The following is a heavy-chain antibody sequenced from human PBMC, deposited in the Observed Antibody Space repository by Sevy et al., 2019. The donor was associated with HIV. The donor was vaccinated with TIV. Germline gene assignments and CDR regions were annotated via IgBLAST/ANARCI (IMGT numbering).Heavy chain of an antibody. Sequence: GGSLRLSCAASGFTFSHFGMHWVRQAPGKGLEWVAVISYDGTNKYYADSVKGRFTISRDNSKNTLYLQINSLRPEDTAVFYCARDFRSSYYDFGHGHAPFNWGQGTLVTVSS. J-gene: IGHJ4*02. V-gene: IGHV3-30*03. CDR1: GFTFSHFG. D-gene: IGHD3-3*01. CDR2: ISYDGTNK. CDR3: ARDFRSSYYDFGHGHAPFN.